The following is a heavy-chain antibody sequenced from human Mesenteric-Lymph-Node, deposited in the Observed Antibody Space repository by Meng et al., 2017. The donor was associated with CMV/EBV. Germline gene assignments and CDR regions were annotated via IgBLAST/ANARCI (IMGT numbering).Heavy chain of an antibody. CDR1: RSSVRSRGPA. V-gene: IGHV4-30-2*01. CDR3: AGVLMVYATIDP. Sequence: AVSRSSVRSRGPAGRRIRPPAGKGLGWIGYVHHSASTYYNPPLKSRVTISVDRSKTQFSLRLSSVTAADTAVYYCAGVLMVYATIDPWGQGTLVTVSS. J-gene: IGHJ5*02. D-gene: IGHD2-8*01. CDR2: VHHSAST.